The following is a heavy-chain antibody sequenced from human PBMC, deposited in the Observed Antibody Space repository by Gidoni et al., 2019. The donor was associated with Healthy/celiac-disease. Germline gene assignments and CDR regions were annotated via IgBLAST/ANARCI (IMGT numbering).Heavy chain of an antibody. Sequence: EVQLLESGGGLVQPGGSLRLSCAASGFTFSSYAMSWVRQAPGKGLEWVSAISGSGGSTYYADSVKGRFTISRDNSKNTLYLQMNSLRAEDTAVYYCAKFSADSSGFPGYFDYWGQGTLVTVSS. CDR2: ISGSGGST. V-gene: IGHV3-23*01. J-gene: IGHJ4*02. CDR1: GFTFSSYA. D-gene: IGHD3-22*01. CDR3: AKFSADSSGFPGYFDY.